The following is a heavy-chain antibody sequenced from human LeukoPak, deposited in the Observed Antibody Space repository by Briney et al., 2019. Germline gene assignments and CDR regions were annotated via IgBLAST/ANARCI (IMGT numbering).Heavy chain of an antibody. CDR2: IYYSGST. V-gene: IGHV4-59*01. CDR3: ASFPGTSRFEY. J-gene: IGHJ4*02. CDR1: GGPISSYY. D-gene: IGHD1-26*01. Sequence: SETLSLTCTVSGGPISSYYWSWIRQPPGKGLEWIGYIYYSGSTNYNPSLKSRVTISVDTSKNQFSLRLSSVTAADTAVYYCASFPGTSRFEYWGQGTLVTVSS.